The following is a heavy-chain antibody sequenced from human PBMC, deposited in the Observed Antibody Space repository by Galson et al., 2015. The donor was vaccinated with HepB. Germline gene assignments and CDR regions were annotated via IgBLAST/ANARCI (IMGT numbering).Heavy chain of an antibody. CDR1: GFTFSSYA. Sequence: SLRLSCAASGFTFSSYAMHWVRQAPGKGLEWVAVISYDGSNKYYADSVKGRFTISRDNSKNTLYLQMNSLRAEDTAVYYCARGLFSGSYYRDYYYGMDVWGQGTTVTVSS. J-gene: IGHJ6*02. CDR3: ARGLFSGSYYRDYYYGMDV. D-gene: IGHD1-26*01. CDR2: ISYDGSNK. V-gene: IGHV3-30-3*01.